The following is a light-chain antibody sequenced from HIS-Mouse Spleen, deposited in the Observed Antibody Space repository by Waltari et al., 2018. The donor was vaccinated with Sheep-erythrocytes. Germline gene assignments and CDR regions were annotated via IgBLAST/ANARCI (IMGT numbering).Light chain of an antibody. CDR2: EDS. CDR3: YSTDSSGNHRV. J-gene: IGLJ2*01. V-gene: IGLV3-10*01. CDR1: ALPKKY. Sequence: SYELTQPPSVSVSPGQTARITCSGDALPKKYAYWYQQKSGQAPVLVIYEDSKRPSGMPKRFSVSSSETMATLTISGAQVEDEADYYCYSTDSSGNHRVFGGGTKLTVL.